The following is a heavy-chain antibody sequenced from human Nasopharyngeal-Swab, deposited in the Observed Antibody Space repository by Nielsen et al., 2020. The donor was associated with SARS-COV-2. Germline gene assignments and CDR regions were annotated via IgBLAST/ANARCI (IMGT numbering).Heavy chain of an antibody. Sequence: WIRQPPGKGLEWIGSIYYSGSTNYNPSLKSRVTMSVDTSKNQFSLKLSSVTAADTAVYYCARDEPSSWSNTYYYYYGMDVWGQGTTVTVSS. V-gene: IGHV4-39*07. D-gene: IGHD6-13*01. CDR3: ARDEPSSWSNTYYYYYGMDV. CDR2: IYYSGST. J-gene: IGHJ6*02.